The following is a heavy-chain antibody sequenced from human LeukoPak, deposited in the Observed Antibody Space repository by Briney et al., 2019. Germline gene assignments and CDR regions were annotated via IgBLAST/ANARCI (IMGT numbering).Heavy chain of an antibody. V-gene: IGHV4-59*01. D-gene: IGHD4-17*01. CDR3: ARGSGDDYGDYVGLDY. J-gene: IGHJ4*02. Sequence: PGGSLRLSCAASGFTFSSYAMSWVRQAPGKGLEWIGYIYYSGSTNYNPSLKSRVTISVDTSKNQFSLKLSSVTAADTAVYYCARGSGDDYGDYVGLDYWGQGTLVTVSS. CDR1: GFTFSSYA. CDR2: IYYSGST.